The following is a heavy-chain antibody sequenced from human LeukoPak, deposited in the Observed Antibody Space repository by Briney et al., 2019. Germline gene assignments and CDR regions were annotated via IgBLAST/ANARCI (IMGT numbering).Heavy chain of an antibody. J-gene: IGHJ4*02. D-gene: IGHD3-22*01. CDR3: ASRTMIVGSFDY. Sequence: SETLSLTCAVSGYSISSGYYWGWIRQPPGKGLEWIGGIYHSGSTYYNPSLKSRVTISVDTSKNQFSLKLSSVTAADTAVYYCASRTMIVGSFDYWGQGTLVTVSS. CDR2: IYHSGST. CDR1: GYSISSGYY. V-gene: IGHV4-38-2*01.